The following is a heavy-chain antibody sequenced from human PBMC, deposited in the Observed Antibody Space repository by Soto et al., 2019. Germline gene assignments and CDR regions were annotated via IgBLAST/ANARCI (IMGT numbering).Heavy chain of an antibody. D-gene: IGHD1-26*01. V-gene: IGHV1-69*13. CDR1: GGSFRNYG. CDR2: IIPLFGAA. Sequence: GASVKVSCKASGGSFRNYGITWVRQAPGQGLEWVGGIIPLFGAASYAQKLQGRVTITADEATNTAYLALSSLSSEDTAVYYWARSYLDGGIYYHDWFDPWGQGTLVTVSS. J-gene: IGHJ5*02. CDR3: ARSYLDGGIYYHDWFDP.